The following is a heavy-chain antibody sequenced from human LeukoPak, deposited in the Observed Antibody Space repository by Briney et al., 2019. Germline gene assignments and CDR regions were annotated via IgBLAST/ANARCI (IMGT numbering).Heavy chain of an antibody. J-gene: IGHJ6*02. CDR3: ARDLTIFGVSTYSYYGMDV. D-gene: IGHD3-3*01. Sequence: GGSLRLSCAAPGFTFSSYGMHWVRQAPGKGLEWVAVIWYDGSNKYYADSVKGRFTISRDNSKNTLYLQMNSLRAEDTAVYYCARDLTIFGVSTYSYYGMDVWGQGTTVTVSS. CDR1: GFTFSSYG. V-gene: IGHV3-33*01. CDR2: IWYDGSNK.